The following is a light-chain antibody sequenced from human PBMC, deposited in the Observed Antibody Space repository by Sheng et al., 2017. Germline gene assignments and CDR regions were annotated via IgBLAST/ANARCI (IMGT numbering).Light chain of an antibody. V-gene: IGLV3-1*01. CDR3: QAWDSSTAVV. CDR1: RLADKY. J-gene: IGLJ3*02. Sequence: SYELTQPPSVSVSPGQTASITCSGDRLADKYACWYQQKSGQSPVLVIYQDTKRPSGIPERFYGSKSGNTATLTITGTQAMDEADYFCQAWDSSTAVVFGGGTKPDRP. CDR2: QDT.